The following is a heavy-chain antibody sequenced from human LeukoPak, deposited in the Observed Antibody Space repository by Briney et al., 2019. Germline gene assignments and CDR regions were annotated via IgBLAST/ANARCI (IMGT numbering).Heavy chain of an antibody. J-gene: IGHJ4*02. CDR3: ATRGSRGFDY. CDR2: INHSGST. CDR1: GGSFSGYY. Sequence: SETLSLTCAVYGGSFSGYYWSWIRQPPGKGLEWIGEINHSGSTNYNPFLKSRVTISVDTSKNQFSLKLSSVTAADTAVYYCATRGSRGFDYWGQGTLVTVSS. V-gene: IGHV4-34*01. D-gene: IGHD3-10*01.